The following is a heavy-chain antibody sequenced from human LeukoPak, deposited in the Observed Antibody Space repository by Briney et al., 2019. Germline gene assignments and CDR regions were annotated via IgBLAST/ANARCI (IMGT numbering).Heavy chain of an antibody. Sequence: SVKVSCKASGGTFSSYAISWVRQAPGQGLEWMGGIIPIFGTANYAQKFQGRVTITTDESTSTAYMEPSSLRSEDTAVYYCARDPGPGIAAAGTVLGYFDYWGQGTLVTVSS. D-gene: IGHD6-13*01. V-gene: IGHV1-69*05. CDR2: IIPIFGTA. J-gene: IGHJ4*02. CDR1: GGTFSSYA. CDR3: ARDPGPGIAAAGTVLGYFDY.